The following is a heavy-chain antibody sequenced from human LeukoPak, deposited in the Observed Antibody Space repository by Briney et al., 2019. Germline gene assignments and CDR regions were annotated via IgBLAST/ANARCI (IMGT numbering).Heavy chain of an antibody. CDR2: IRYDGSNK. J-gene: IGHJ4*02. D-gene: IGHD5-12*01. V-gene: IGHV3-30*02. CDR3: AKGARMGYSGFPC. CDR1: GFTFSSYG. Sequence: PGGSLTLSCSASGFTFSSYGMHWVRQAPGKGLEWVAFIRYDGSNKYYADSVKGRFTISRDNSKNTLYLQMNSLRAEDTAVYYCAKGARMGYSGFPCWGQGTLVTVSS.